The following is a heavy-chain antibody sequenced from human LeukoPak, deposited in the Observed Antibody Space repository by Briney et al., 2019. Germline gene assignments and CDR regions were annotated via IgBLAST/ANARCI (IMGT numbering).Heavy chain of an antibody. J-gene: IGHJ4*02. CDR2: IYYSGST. CDR1: GGSFSGYY. V-gene: IGHV4-59*08. Sequence: SETLSLTGAVYGGSFSGYYWSWIRQPPGKGLEWIGSIYYSGSTYYNPSLKSRVSISVDPSKSQFSLKLTSVTAADTAVYYCATHPLLDYWGQGSLVTVSS. CDR3: ATHPLLDY. D-gene: IGHD3-16*02.